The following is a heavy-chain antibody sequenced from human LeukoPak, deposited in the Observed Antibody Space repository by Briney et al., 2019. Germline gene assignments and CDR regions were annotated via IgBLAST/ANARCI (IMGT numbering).Heavy chain of an antibody. CDR3: AKANFFYGDSTYYFDY. J-gene: IGHJ4*02. Sequence: GRSLRLSCAASGFTFSSYGMHWVRQAPGKGVEWVAVISYDGSNKYYADSVKGRFTISRDNSKNTLYLQMNSLRAEDTAVYYCAKANFFYGDSTYYFDYWGQGTLVTVSS. CDR2: ISYDGSNK. CDR1: GFTFSSYG. D-gene: IGHD4-17*01. V-gene: IGHV3-30*18.